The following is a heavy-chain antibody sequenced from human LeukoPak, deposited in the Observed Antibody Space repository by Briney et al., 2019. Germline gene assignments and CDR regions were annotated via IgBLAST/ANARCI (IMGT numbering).Heavy chain of an antibody. CDR1: GGSISSYY. CDR3: ARYYYGSGSYYNVAWFDP. V-gene: IGHV4-59*01. D-gene: IGHD3-10*01. CDR2: IYYSGST. J-gene: IGHJ5*02. Sequence: SETLSLTCTVSGGSISSYYWSWIRQPPGKGLEWIGYIYYSGSTNYNPSLKSRVTISVDTSRNQFSLKLSSVTAADTAVYFCARYYYGSGSYYNVAWFDPWGQGTLVTVSS.